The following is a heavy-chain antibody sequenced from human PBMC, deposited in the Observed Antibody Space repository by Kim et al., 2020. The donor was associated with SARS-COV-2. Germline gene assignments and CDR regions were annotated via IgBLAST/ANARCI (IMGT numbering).Heavy chain of an antibody. CDR2: IIPILGIA. Sequence: SVKVSCKASGGTFSSYAISWVRQAPGQGLEWMGRIIPILGIANYAQKFQGRVTITADKSTSTAYMELSSLRSEDTAGYSCARDGPYSGNDHGDYFDYWG. V-gene: IGHV1-69*04. CDR3: ARDGPYSGNDHGDYFDY. J-gene: IGHJ4*01. CDR1: GGTFSSYA. D-gene: IGHD5-12*01.